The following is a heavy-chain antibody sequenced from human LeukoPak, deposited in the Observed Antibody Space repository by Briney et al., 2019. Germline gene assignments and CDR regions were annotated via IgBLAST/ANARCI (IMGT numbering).Heavy chain of an antibody. V-gene: IGHV1-69*11. CDR3: ARDSR. Sequence: ASVKVSCTASGGTFTSYAISWVRQAPGQALEWMGRIIPIVGTANYAQKFQGRVTSTADESTSTAYMELSSLRSEDTAVYYCARDSRWGQGTLVTVSS. J-gene: IGHJ4*02. CDR2: IIPIVGTA. CDR1: GGTFTSYA.